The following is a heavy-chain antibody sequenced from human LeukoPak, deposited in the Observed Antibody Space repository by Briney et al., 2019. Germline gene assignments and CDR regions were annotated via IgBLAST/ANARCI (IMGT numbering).Heavy chain of an antibody. J-gene: IGHJ4*02. CDR3: ARGLSITMIVVLDY. D-gene: IGHD3-22*01. CDR2: ISAYNGNT. V-gene: IGHV1-18*01. Sequence: ASVKVSCKASGYTFTSYGISWVRQAPGQGLEWMGWISAYNGNTNYAQKLQGRATMTTDTSTSTAYMELRSLRSDDTAVYYCARGLSITMIVVLDYWGQGTLVTVSS. CDR1: GYTFTSYG.